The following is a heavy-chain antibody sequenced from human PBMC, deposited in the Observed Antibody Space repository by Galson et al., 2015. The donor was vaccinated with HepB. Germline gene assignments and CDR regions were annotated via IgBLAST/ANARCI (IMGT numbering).Heavy chain of an antibody. CDR3: ATYYDFWSSHSSGDY. J-gene: IGHJ4*02. D-gene: IGHD3-3*01. CDR2: ISYDGSNK. CDR1: GFTFSSYA. Sequence: SLRLSCAASGFTFSSYAMHWVRQAPGKGLEWVAVISYDGSNKYYADSVKGRFTISRDNSKNTLYLQMNSLRAEDTAVYYCATYYDFWSSHSSGDYWGQGTLVTVSS. V-gene: IGHV3-30-3*01.